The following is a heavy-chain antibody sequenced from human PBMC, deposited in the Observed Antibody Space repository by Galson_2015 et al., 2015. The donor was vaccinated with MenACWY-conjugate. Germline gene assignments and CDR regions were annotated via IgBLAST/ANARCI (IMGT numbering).Heavy chain of an antibody. CDR3: ARGQRGLDFKNSYYYLMDV. J-gene: IGHJ6*02. CDR1: GGTFTTYA. CDR2: IVPMFGST. V-gene: IGHV1-69*06. Sequence: SVKVSCKVSGGTFTTYALSWVRQAPGQGLEWMGGIVPMFGSTNFAQKFQARVRITADKSSDTAYMELRSLTSDDTAVYYCARGQRGLDFKNSYYYLMDVWGQGTTVTVSS. D-gene: IGHD3-10*01.